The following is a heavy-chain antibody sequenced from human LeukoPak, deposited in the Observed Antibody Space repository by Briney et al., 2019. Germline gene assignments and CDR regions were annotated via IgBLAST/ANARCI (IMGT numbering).Heavy chain of an antibody. V-gene: IGHV3-48*01. CDR3: ARAGKWSSLGHLDY. D-gene: IGHD2-15*01. Sequence: GGSLRLSCAASGFTFSSYSMNWVRQAPGKGVEWVSYISSSSSTIYYADSVKGRFTISRDNAKNSLYLQMNSLRAEDTAVYYCARAGKWSSLGHLDYWGQGTLVTVSS. J-gene: IGHJ4*02. CDR2: ISSSSSTI. CDR1: GFTFSSYS.